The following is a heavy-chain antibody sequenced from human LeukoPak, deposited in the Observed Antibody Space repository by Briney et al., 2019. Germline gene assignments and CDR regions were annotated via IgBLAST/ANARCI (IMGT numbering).Heavy chain of an antibody. CDR2: LSSSRSYI. CDR1: GFTFSSYS. V-gene: IGHV3-21*01. D-gene: IGHD6-19*01. Sequence: GGSLRLSCVASGFTFSSYSMNWVRRAPGKGLEWVSSLSSSRSYIYYADSVKGRFTISRDNAKNSLYLEMNSLRAGDTAVYYCARDSVLGYSSGWYRLEHFDYWGQGTLVTVSS. CDR3: ARDSVLGYSSGWYRLEHFDY. J-gene: IGHJ4*02.